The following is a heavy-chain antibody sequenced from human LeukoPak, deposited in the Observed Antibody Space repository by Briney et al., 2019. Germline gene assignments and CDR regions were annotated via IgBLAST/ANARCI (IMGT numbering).Heavy chain of an antibody. J-gene: IGHJ4*02. CDR1: GGSISSYY. CDR3: VGGSGSYYKFDY. D-gene: IGHD3-10*01. V-gene: IGHV4-4*07. Sequence: SETLSLTCTVSGGSISSYYWSWIRQPAGKGLEWIGRIYTSGSANYNPSLKSRVTMSVDTSKNQFSLKLGSVTAADTAVYYCVGGSGSYYKFDYWGQGTLVTVSS. CDR2: IYTSGSA.